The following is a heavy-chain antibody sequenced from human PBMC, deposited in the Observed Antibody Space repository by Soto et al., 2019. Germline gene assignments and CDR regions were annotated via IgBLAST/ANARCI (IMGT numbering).Heavy chain of an antibody. J-gene: IGHJ4*02. CDR3: ARESTMVRGVINPLGY. V-gene: IGHV6-1*01. CDR1: GDSVSSNSAA. Sequence: SQTLSLTCAISGDSVSSNSAAWNCIRQSPSRGLEWLGRTFYRSKWYNDYAESVKSRITINPDTSKNQFSLQLNSVTPEDTAVYYCARESTMVRGVINPLGYWGRGTLVTVXS. CDR2: TFYRSKWYN. D-gene: IGHD3-10*01.